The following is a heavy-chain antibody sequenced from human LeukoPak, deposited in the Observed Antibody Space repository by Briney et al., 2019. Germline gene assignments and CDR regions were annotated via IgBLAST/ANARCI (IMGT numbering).Heavy chain of an antibody. V-gene: IGHV4-34*01. J-gene: IGHJ4*02. CDR3: ASRNGSGSATIDY. D-gene: IGHD3-10*01. CDR1: GGSFSGYY. CDR2: INHSGSI. Sequence: SETLSLTCAVYGGSFSGYYWSWIRQPPGKGLEWIGEINHSGSINYNPSLKSRVTISVDTSKNQFSLKLSSVTAADTAVYYCASRNGSGSATIDYWGQGTLVTVSS.